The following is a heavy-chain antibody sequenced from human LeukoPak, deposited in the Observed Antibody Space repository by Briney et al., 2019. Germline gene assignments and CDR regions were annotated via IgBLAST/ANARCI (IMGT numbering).Heavy chain of an antibody. CDR1: GGTFSSYA. J-gene: IGHJ5*02. CDR3: AGFLGYCSSTSCWNWLDP. CDR2: IIPIFGTA. D-gene: IGHD2-2*01. V-gene: IGHV1-69*01. Sequence: SVKVSCKASGGTFSSYAISWVRQAPGQGLEWMGGIIPIFGTANYAQKFQGRVTITADESTSTAYMELSSLRSEDTAVYYCAGFLGYCSSTSCWNWLDPWGQGTLVTVSS.